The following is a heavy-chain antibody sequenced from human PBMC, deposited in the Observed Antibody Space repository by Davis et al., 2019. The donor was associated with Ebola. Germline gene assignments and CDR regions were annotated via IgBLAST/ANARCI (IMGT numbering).Heavy chain of an antibody. V-gene: IGHV1-46*01. J-gene: IGHJ6*02. D-gene: IGHD2-2*01. Sequence: AASVKVSCKASGYTFTSYYMHWVRQAPGQGLEWMGIINPSGGSTSYAQKFQGRVTMTRDTSTSTVYMKLSSLRSDDTAVYYCARKGYCSSTSCYGEYYYYYYGMDVWGQGTTVTVSS. CDR3: ARKGYCSSTSCYGEYYYYYYGMDV. CDR1: GYTFTSYY. CDR2: INPSGGST.